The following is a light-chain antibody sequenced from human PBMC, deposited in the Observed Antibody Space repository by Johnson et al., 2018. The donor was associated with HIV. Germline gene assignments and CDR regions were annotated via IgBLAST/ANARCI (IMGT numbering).Light chain of an antibody. V-gene: IGLV1-51*01. CDR2: DNN. CDR3: GTWDNSLSVYV. CDR1: SSNIGNNY. Sequence: QSVLTQPPSVSAAPGQKVTISCSGSSSNIGNNYVSWYQQLPGTAPKLLIYDNNKRPSGIPDRFSGSKSGTSATLGITGLQTGDEADYYCGTWDNSLSVYVFGIGTKVPVL. J-gene: IGLJ1*01.